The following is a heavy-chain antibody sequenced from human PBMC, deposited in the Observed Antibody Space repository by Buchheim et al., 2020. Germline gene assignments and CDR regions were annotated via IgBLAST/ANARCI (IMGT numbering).Heavy chain of an antibody. J-gene: IGHJ4*02. D-gene: IGHD4-17*01. Sequence: QVQLQESGPGLVKPSQTLSLTCTVSGVSINTGTFYWSWIRQHPGKGLEWIGYVYYTGRAYSNPSLKSRVSMSVDRSPNQFSRNLASVTAADTAVYYCARDRGAHDFGPIDYWGQGAL. CDR3: ARDRGAHDFGPIDY. CDR1: GVSINTGTFY. V-gene: IGHV4-31*03. CDR2: VYYTGRA.